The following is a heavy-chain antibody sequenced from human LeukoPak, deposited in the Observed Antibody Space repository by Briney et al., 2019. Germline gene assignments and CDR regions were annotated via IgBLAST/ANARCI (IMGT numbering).Heavy chain of an antibody. D-gene: IGHD5-18*01. J-gene: IGHJ4*02. CDR1: GFPFSDYY. Sequence: GGSLRLSCAASGFPFSDYYMSWTRQPPGKGLEWVSYISNSGNTIYYADSVKGRFTISRDNAKNSLYLQMNSLRAEDTAVYFCTRDGYNSGYLKALDYWGQGTLLTVSS. V-gene: IGHV3-11*04. CDR2: ISNSGNTI. CDR3: TRDGYNSGYLKALDY.